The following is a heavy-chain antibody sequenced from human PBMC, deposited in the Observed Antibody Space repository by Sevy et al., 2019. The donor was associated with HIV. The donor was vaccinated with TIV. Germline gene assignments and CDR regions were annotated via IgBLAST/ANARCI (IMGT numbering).Heavy chain of an antibody. Sequence: GGSLRLSCAASGFTVSSNYMSWVRQAPGKGPEWVSVIYSGGSTYYADSVKGRFTISRDNSKNTLYLQMNSLRAEDTAVYYCARETSGWYGSFDYWGQGTLVTVSS. J-gene: IGHJ4*02. D-gene: IGHD6-19*01. CDR1: GFTVSSNY. V-gene: IGHV3-53*01. CDR3: ARETSGWYGSFDY. CDR2: IYSGGST.